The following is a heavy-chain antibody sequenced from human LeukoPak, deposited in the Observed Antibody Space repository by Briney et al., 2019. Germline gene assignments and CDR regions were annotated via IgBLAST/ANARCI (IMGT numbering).Heavy chain of an antibody. CDR3: ARRLGGYYYYYYMDV. CDR2: INHSGST. Sequence: SETLSLTCAVYGGSFSGYYWSWIRQPPGKGLEWIGEINHSGSTNYNPSLKSRVTISIDTSKNQFSLKLSSVTAADTAVYYCARRLGGYYYYYYMDVWGKGTTVTVSS. D-gene: IGHD1-26*01. CDR1: GGSFSGYY. J-gene: IGHJ6*03. V-gene: IGHV4-34*01.